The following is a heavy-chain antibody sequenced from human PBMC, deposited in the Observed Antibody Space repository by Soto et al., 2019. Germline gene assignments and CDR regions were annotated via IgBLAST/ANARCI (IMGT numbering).Heavy chain of an antibody. CDR1: GFTFSSYA. CDR3: AKGSRRTTVVTGFLSYYYYGMDV. Sequence: GGSLRLSCAASGFTFSSYAMSWVRQAPGKGLEWVSAISGSGGSTYYADSVKGRFTISRDNSKNTLYLQMNSLRAEDTAVYYCAKGSRRTTVVTGFLSYYYYGMDVWGQGTTVTVSS. CDR2: ISGSGGST. D-gene: IGHD4-17*01. V-gene: IGHV3-23*01. J-gene: IGHJ6*02.